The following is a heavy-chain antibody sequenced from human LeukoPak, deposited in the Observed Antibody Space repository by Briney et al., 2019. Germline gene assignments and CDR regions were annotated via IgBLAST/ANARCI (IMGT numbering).Heavy chain of an antibody. J-gene: IGHJ4*02. CDR3: ARVVMRSMWMDN. CDR1: GGSISSSSYY. V-gene: IGHV4-39*01. Sequence: PSETLSLTCTVSGGSISSSSYYWGWIRQPPGKGLEWIGSFYYSGSTYYNPSLKSRVTISVDTSEDQFSLKLSSVTAADTAVYYCARVVMRSMWMDNWGQGTLVTVSS. D-gene: IGHD5-12*01. CDR2: FYYSGST.